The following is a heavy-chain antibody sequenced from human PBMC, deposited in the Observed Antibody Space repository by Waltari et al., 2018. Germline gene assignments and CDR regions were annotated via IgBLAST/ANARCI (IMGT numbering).Heavy chain of an antibody. CDR2: INWNGGST. J-gene: IGHJ4*02. CDR3: ARGYSSGWYWACDS. Sequence: EVQLVESGGGVVRPGGSLRLSCAASGFTFDDSGMSWLRHGLGSGREWVSGINWNGGSTGYADSVKGRFTISRDNAKNSLYLQMNSLRAEDTALYYCARGYSSGWYWACDSWGQGTLVTVSS. D-gene: IGHD6-19*01. CDR1: GFTFDDSG. V-gene: IGHV3-20*04.